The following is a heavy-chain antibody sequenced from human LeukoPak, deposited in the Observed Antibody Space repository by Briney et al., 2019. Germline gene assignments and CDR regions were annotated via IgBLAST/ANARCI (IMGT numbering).Heavy chain of an antibody. Sequence: SETLSLTCTVSGGSISSYYWSWIRQPPGKGLEWIGYIYYSGSTNYNPSLKSRVTISVDTSKNQFSLKLSSVTAADTAVYYCARDSGNGDYGDYTPFGYWGQGTLVTVSS. V-gene: IGHV4-59*01. J-gene: IGHJ4*02. CDR2: IYYSGST. D-gene: IGHD4-17*01. CDR3: ARDSGNGDYGDYTPFGY. CDR1: GGSISSYY.